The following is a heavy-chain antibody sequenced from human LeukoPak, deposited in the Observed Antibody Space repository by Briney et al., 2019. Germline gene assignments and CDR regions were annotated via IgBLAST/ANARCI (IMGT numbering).Heavy chain of an antibody. CDR2: IYYSGST. D-gene: IGHD5-18*01. Sequence: PSETLSLTCTVSGGSISSYYWSWIRQPPGKGLEWIGYIYYSGSTNYNPSLKSRVTISVDTSKNQFSLKLSSVTAADTAVYYCATDRRYSYGTGYFDLWGRGTLVTVS. V-gene: IGHV4-59*12. J-gene: IGHJ2*01. CDR1: GGSISSYY. CDR3: ATDRRYSYGTGYFDL.